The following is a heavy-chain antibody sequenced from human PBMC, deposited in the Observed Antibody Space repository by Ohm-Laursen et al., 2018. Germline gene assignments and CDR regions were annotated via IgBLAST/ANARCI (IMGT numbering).Heavy chain of an antibody. CDR2: MNPNSGNT. CDR3: ARGTRMVGATGAGACGY. J-gene: IGHJ4*02. CDR1: GYTFTSYD. V-gene: IGHV1-8*01. D-gene: IGHD1-26*01. Sequence: GASVKVSCKASGYTFTSYDINWVRQATGQGLEWMGWMNPNSGNTGYAQKFQGRVTMTRNTSISTAYMELSSLRSEDTAVYYCARGTRMVGATGAGACGYWGQGTLVTVSS.